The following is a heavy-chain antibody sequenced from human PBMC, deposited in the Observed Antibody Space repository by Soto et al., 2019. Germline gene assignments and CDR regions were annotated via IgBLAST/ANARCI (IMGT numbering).Heavy chain of an antibody. CDR3: AKDKGDCSRTSCNSGNNWFDP. CDR1: GFPFSNYG. CDR2: ISYDGIKK. V-gene: IGHV3-30*18. Sequence: GGSLRLSCAASGFPFSNYGMHWVRQSPGKGLEWVAFISYDGIKKYYADSVKGRFTISRDSSKNTLSLQMNSLRAEDTDVYYCAKDKGDCSRTSCNSGNNWFDPWGQGSMVAVSS. D-gene: IGHD2-2*01. J-gene: IGHJ5*02.